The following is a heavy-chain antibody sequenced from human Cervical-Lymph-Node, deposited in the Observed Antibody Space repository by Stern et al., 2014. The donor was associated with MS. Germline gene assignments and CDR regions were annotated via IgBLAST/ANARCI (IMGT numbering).Heavy chain of an antibody. Sequence: VQLVESGAEVMKPGSSVKVSCKASGGTFSSYAISWVRQAPGQGLEWMGGIIPIFGPANSAPKFQGRVTITADESTSTAYMELSSLRSEDTAVYYCARGELKEGLVRGMDVWGQGTTVTVSS. V-gene: IGHV1-69*01. CDR2: IIPIFGPA. D-gene: IGHD1-26*01. J-gene: IGHJ6*02. CDR3: ARGELKEGLVRGMDV. CDR1: GGTFSSYA.